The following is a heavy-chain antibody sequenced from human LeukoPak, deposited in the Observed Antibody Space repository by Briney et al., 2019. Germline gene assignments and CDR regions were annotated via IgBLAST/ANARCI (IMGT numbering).Heavy chain of an antibody. D-gene: IGHD3-3*01. Sequence: GGSLRLSCAASGFTFSSYAMSWVRQAPGKGLEWVSAISGSGGSTYYEDSVKGRFTISRDNSKNTLYLQMNSLRAEDTAVYYCAKGLYDFWSGYQYYFDYWGQGTLVTVSS. V-gene: IGHV3-23*01. CDR3: AKGLYDFWSGYQYYFDY. J-gene: IGHJ4*02. CDR1: GFTFSSYA. CDR2: ISGSGGST.